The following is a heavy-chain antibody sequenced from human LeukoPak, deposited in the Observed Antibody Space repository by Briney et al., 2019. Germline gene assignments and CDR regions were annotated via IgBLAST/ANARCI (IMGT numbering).Heavy chain of an antibody. J-gene: IGHJ3*01. CDR3: ARLLVVSGALEALDF. V-gene: IGHV3-66*04. CDR2: IYSGGTT. Sequence: PGGSLRLSCAASGFTVSSDYVTWVRQAPGKGLEWVSHIYSGGTTYYSDSVKGRFTISRDNSKNTVDLQMNSLRVGDSATYYCARLLVVSGALEALDFWGQGTMVTVSS. D-gene: IGHD5/OR15-5a*01. CDR1: GFTVSSDY.